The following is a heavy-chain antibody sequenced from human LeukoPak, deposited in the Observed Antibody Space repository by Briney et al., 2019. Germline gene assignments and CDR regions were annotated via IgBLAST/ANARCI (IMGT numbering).Heavy chain of an antibody. Sequence: ASVKVSCKASGYTFTSYDINWERQATGQGLEWMGWMNPNSGNTGYAQKFQGRVTMTRNTSISTAYMELSSLRSEDTAVYYCARDVEMATEVFDYWGQGTLVTVSS. CDR2: MNPNSGNT. J-gene: IGHJ4*02. D-gene: IGHD5-24*01. V-gene: IGHV1-8*01. CDR1: GYTFTSYD. CDR3: ARDVEMATEVFDY.